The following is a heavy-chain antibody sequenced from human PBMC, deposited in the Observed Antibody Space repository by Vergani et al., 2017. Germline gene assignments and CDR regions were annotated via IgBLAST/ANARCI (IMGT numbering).Heavy chain of an antibody. CDR1: GYSISSGYY. D-gene: IGHD3-22*01. V-gene: IGHV4-38-2*02. CDR2: IYHSGST. CDR3: ARIGYYDSSGYGLAFDI. J-gene: IGHJ3*02. Sequence: QVQLQESGPGLVKPSETLSLTCTVSGYSISSGYYWGWIRQPPGKGLEWIGSIYHSGSTYYNPSLKSRVTISVDTSKNPFSLKLSSVTAADTAVYYCARIGYYDSSGYGLAFDIWGQGTMVTVSS.